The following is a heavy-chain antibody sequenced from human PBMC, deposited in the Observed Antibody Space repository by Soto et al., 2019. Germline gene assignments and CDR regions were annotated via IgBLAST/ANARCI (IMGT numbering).Heavy chain of an antibody. CDR2: ISSSSSYI. V-gene: IGHV3-21*01. Sequence: EVQLVESGGGLVKPGGSLRLSCAASGFTFSSYTMNWVRQAPGKGLEWVSSISSSSSYIYYADSVKGRFTISRDNAKNSLYLQMNSLRAEDTAVYYCARVGSETGRYYYGMAVWGQGTTVTVSS. D-gene: IGHD3-10*01. CDR3: ARVGSETGRYYYGMAV. CDR1: GFTFSSYT. J-gene: IGHJ6*02.